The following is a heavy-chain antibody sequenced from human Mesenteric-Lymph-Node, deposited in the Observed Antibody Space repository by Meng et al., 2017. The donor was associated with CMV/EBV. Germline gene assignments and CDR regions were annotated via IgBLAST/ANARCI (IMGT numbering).Heavy chain of an antibody. V-gene: IGHV3-74*03. CDR1: GFTFSGYW. CDR2: IDSAGSGT. J-gene: IGHJ4*02. CDR3: ARDSGDFSFYDY. D-gene: IGHD4-11*01. Sequence: GESLKISCAASGFTFSGYWMHWVRQAPGKGLMWVALIDSAGSGTMYADSVKGRFTVSRDNAENTLSLQMNSLRAEDTAVYYCARDSGDFSFYDYWGQGTLVTVSS.